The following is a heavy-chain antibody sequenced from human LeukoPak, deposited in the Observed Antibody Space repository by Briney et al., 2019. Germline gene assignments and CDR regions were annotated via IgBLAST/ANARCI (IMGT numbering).Heavy chain of an antibody. J-gene: IGHJ4*02. CDR3: ARDQPDDTTFDY. CDR2: INPSGGST. D-gene: IGHD3-22*01. CDR1: GYTFTSYY. Sequence: ASVKVSCKASGYTFTSYYMHWVRQAPGQGLERMGIINPSGGSTSYAQKFQGRVTMTRDMSTSTVYMELSSLRSEDTAVYYCARDQPDDTTFDYWGQGTLVTVSS. V-gene: IGHV1-46*01.